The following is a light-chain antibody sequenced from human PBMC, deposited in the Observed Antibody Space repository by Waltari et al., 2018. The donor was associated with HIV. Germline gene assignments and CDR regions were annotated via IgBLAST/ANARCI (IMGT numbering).Light chain of an antibody. CDR2: KAS. J-gene: IGKJ1*01. V-gene: IGKV1-5*03. Sequence: DIQLTQSPSSLSASLGDSVTMTCRASQTISRSLNWYQQRPGKAPKLLINKASSLGSGVPSRFSGSGSGTEFTLTISSLQPDDFATYYCQQYYTYPWTFGQGTKVEIK. CDR3: QQYYTYPWT. CDR1: QTISRS.